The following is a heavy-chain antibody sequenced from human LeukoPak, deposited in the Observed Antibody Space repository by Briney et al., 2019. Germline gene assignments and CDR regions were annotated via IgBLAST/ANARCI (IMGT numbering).Heavy chain of an antibody. V-gene: IGHV3-23*01. CDR3: AKPRGYCSGGSCYSYYYYGMDV. D-gene: IGHD2-15*01. CDR1: GFTFSSYA. CDR2: ISGSGGST. J-gene: IGHJ6*02. Sequence: PGASLRLSCAASGFTFSSYAMSWVRQAPGKGLEWVSGISGSGGSTYYADSVDGRFTISRDNSKHTLYLQMNSLRAEDTAVYYCAKPRGYCSGGSCYSYYYYGMDVWGQGTTVTVSS.